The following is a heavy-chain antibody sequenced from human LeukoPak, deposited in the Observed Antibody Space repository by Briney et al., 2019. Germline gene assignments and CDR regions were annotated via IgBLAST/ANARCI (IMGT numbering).Heavy chain of an antibody. CDR1: GFTFSNYW. CDR3: ARAGGYRFDY. D-gene: IGHD6-13*01. J-gene: IGHJ4*02. V-gene: IGHV3-74*01. CDR2: MNSDGTTT. Sequence: GGSLRLSCAASGFTFSNYWMHWVRQAPGKGLVWVARMNSDGTTTNYADSMKGRFTISRDNAENTLFLQMNSLGAEDTAVYYCARAGGYRFDYWGQGTRVTVTA.